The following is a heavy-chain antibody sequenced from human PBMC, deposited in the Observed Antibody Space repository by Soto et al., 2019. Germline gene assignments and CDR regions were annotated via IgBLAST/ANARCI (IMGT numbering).Heavy chain of an antibody. CDR2: ISSSSSTI. CDR3: ARGIAARPYYYYGMDV. Sequence: PGGSLRLSCAASGFTFSSYSMNWVRQAPGKGLEWVSYISSSSSTIYYADSVKGRFTISRDNAKNSLYLQMNSLRDEDTAVYYCARGIAARPYYYYGMDVWGQGTTVTVSS. D-gene: IGHD6-6*01. CDR1: GFTFSSYS. J-gene: IGHJ6*02. V-gene: IGHV3-48*02.